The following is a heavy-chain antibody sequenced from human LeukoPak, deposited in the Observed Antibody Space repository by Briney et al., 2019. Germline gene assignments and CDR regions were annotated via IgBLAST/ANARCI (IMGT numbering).Heavy chain of an antibody. CDR3: ARESGSGSPLYYLDP. D-gene: IGHD3-10*01. Sequence: SETLSDTCTVSGGSISSNYWSWIRQPPGKGLEWIGYIYYSGSTKYNPSLKSPVTISVDTSKNQFSLKVSSVTAADTAVYYCARESGSGSPLYYLDPWGRETVLTVSS. V-gene: IGHV4-59*01. CDR1: GGSISSNY. CDR2: IYYSGST. J-gene: IGHJ5*02.